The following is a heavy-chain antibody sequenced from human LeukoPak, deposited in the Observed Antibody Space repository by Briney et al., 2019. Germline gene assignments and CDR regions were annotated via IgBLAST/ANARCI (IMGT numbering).Heavy chain of an antibody. V-gene: IGHV4-39*01. CDR3: ARNFRTDLRIDY. D-gene: IGHD3/OR15-3a*01. Sequence: PSQTLSLTFTVSSGSISSGGYYWVWVRQPPGKGLEWIGSIYYTGSTYFSPSLKSRVAISVDTSKSQFSLKLSSVTAADTAVYFCARNFRTDLRIDYWGQGTLVTVSP. CDR2: IYYTGST. CDR1: SGSISSGGYY. J-gene: IGHJ4*02.